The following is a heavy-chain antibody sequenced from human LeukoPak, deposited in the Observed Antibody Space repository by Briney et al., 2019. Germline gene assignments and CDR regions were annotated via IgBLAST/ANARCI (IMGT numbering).Heavy chain of an antibody. V-gene: IGHV4-30-4*01. CDR1: GGSISTNDYF. J-gene: IGHJ4*02. CDR2: IHYSGIT. CDR3: ARAPLTTATSDYFDL. D-gene: IGHD4-17*01. Sequence: SSETLSLTCTVSGGSISTNDYFWSWIRQSPEKGLEWIGYIHYSGITKSNPSLESRLTLSVDTSKNQLSLRLTSVTAAGTAVYYCARAPLTTATSDYFDLWGLGTLVTVSS.